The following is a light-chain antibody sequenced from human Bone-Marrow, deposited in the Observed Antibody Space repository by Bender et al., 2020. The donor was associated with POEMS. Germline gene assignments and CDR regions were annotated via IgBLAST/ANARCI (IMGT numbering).Light chain of an antibody. CDR1: SSNTGSGYD. CDR2: GYN. J-gene: IGLJ2*01. V-gene: IGLV1-40*01. CDR3: NSYTSSGTHVL. Sequence: QSVLTQPPSVSGAPGQRVTISCTGSSSNTGSGYDINWYQHLPGTAPKLLIYGYNNRPSGVSTRFSGSKSGNTASLTISGLQAEDEADYYCNSYTSSGTHVLFGGGTKLTVL.